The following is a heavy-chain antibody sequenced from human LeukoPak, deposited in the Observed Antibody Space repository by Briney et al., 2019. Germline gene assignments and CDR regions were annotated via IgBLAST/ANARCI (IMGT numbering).Heavy chain of an antibody. J-gene: IGHJ4*02. V-gene: IGHV3-30*02. D-gene: IGHD3-10*01. CDR2: IRYDGSNK. Sequence: PGGSLRLSCAASGFTFSSYAMHWVRQAPGKGLEWVAFIRYDGSNKYYADSVKGRFTISRDNSKNTLYLQMNSLRAEDTAVYYCAKDNGPFYYYGSGSFDYWGQGTLVTVSS. CDR1: GFTFSSYA. CDR3: AKDNGPFYYYGSGSFDY.